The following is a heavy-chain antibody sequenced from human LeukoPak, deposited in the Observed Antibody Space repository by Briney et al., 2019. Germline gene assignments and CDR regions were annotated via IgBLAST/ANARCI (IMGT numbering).Heavy chain of an antibody. CDR3: ARTFYYYDSVGYYYPFDY. D-gene: IGHD3-22*01. V-gene: IGHV3-48*03. J-gene: IGHJ4*02. Sequence: GGSLRLSCAASGFTFSSYEMNWVRQAPGKGLEWVSYISISGSTIYYADSVKGRFTISRDNAKNSLYLQMNSLRAEDTAVYYCARTFYYYDSVGYYYPFDYWGQGTLVTVSS. CDR1: GFTFSSYE. CDR2: ISISGSTI.